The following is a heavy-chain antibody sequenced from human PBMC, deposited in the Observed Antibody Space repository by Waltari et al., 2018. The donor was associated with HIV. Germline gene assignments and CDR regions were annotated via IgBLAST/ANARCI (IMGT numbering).Heavy chain of an antibody. Sequence: QLQLQESGPGLVKPSETLSLTCTVSGDSISTTDYYWGWIRQPPGRGLEWIGNIYYSGSTYYNPSLKKRVTISVDTSKNQFSLKLSSVTAADTAVYYCARRIAVAGTGWFDPWGQGALVTVSS. CDR3: ARRIAVAGTGWFDP. D-gene: IGHD6-19*01. CDR2: IYYSGST. V-gene: IGHV4-39*01. CDR1: GDSISTTDYY. J-gene: IGHJ5*02.